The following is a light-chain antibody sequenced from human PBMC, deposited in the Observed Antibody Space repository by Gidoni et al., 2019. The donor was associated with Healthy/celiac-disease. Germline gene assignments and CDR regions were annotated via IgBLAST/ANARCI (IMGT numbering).Light chain of an antibody. CDR2: SKN. CDR1: SSNIGSNP. CDR3: AAWDDSLNGYYV. V-gene: IGLV1-44*01. J-gene: IGLJ1*01. Sequence: QSVLTQPPSASGTPGQRVTSSCSGSSSNIGSNPVNWYQQLPGTAPKLLIYSKNQRPSGVPDRFSGSKSGTSASLAISGLQSEDEADYYCAAWDDSLNGYYVFGTGTKVTVL.